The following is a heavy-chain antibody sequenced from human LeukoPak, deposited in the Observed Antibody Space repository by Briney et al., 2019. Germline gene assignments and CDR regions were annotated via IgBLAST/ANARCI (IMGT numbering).Heavy chain of an antibody. CDR2: IYHSGST. CDR1: GYSISSGFY. J-gene: IGHJ5*02. V-gene: IGHV4-38-2*02. D-gene: IGHD6-19*01. Sequence: SETLSLTCTVSGYSISSGFYWGWIRQPPGKGLEWIGSIYHSGSTNYNPSLESRVTILVDTSKNQISLKVRSVTAADTAVYYCARDHSSARNFKWFDPWGQGSLVTVSS. CDR3: ARDHSSARNFKWFDP.